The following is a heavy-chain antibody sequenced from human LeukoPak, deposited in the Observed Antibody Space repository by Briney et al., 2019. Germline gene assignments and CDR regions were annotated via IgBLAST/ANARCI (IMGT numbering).Heavy chain of an antibody. CDR3: AKGRYHDSRGDYSLDYFDY. Sequence: GRSLRLSCAACGFTFSSYGMHWVRQAPGKGLECVADISYDGGNKGYADSVKGRFTLTRDNSKNTLYLHMKSLRAEDTAVYYCAKGRYHDSRGDYSLDYFDYWGQGTLVTVSS. V-gene: IGHV3-30*18. J-gene: IGHJ4*02. D-gene: IGHD3-22*01. CDR1: GFTFSSYG. CDR2: ISYDGGNK.